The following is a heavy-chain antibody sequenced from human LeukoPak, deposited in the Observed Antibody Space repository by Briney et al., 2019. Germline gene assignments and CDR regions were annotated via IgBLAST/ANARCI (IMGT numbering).Heavy chain of an antibody. CDR1: GGTFSSYA. V-gene: IGHV1-69*06. Sequence: ASVKVSCKASGGTFSSYAISWVRQAPGQGLEWMGGIIPIFGTANYAQKFQGRVTITADKSTSTAYMELSSLRSEDTAVYYCARGRGLRFLEWLPPLDVWGKGTTVTVSS. J-gene: IGHJ6*04. D-gene: IGHD3-3*01. CDR3: ARGRGLRFLEWLPPLDV. CDR2: IIPIFGTA.